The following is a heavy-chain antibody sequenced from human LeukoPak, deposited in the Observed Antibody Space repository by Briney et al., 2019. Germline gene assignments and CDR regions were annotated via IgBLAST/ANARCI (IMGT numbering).Heavy chain of an antibody. CDR2: MNPNSGNT. J-gene: IGHJ4*02. Sequence: ASVKVSCKASGYTFTSYDINWVRQATGQGLEWMGWMNPNSGNTGYAQKFQGRVTMTEDTSTDTAYMELSSLRSEDTAVYYCATGERWLQLPPDYWGQGTLVTVSS. D-gene: IGHD5-24*01. CDR3: ATGERWLQLPPDY. CDR1: GYTFTSYD. V-gene: IGHV1-8*02.